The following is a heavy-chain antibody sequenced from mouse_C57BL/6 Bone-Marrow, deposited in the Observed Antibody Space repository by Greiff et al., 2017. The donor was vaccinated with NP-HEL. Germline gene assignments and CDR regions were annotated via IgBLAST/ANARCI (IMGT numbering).Heavy chain of an antibody. D-gene: IGHD2-12*01. CDR2: INSDGGST. V-gene: IGHV5-2*01. CDR1: ESEFPSHD. J-gene: IGHJ2*01. Sequence: EVQRVESGGGLVQPGESLKLSCESNESEFPSHDMSWVRKTPETRLELVAAINSDGGSTYSPANMERRFIISRDNTKKTLYLQMSSLRSEDTALYYCAPPYYRNYFDYWGQGTTLTVSS. CDR3: APPYYRNYFDY.